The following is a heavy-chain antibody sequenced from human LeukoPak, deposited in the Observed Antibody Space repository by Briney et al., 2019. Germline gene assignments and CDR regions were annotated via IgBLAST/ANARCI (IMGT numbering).Heavy chain of an antibody. CDR3: SREDY. CDR2: INPNSGDT. V-gene: IGHV1-2*02. Sequence: ASVKVSCKASGYTFTDYYLHWVRQAPGQGLEWVGWINPNSGDTNYAQKFQGRVTMTRDTSISTVYMELSRLRSDDTAVYYCSREDYWGQGTLVTVSS. J-gene: IGHJ4*02. CDR1: GYTFTDYY.